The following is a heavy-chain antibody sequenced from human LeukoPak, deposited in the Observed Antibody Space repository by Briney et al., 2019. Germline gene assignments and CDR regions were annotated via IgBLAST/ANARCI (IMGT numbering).Heavy chain of an antibody. D-gene: IGHD6-13*01. Sequence: SQTLSHTCAISGDSVASNSAAWNWIRQSPSRGLEWLGRTYYRSKWYNDYAVSVKSRITINPDTAKNQFSLQVNSVTPEDTAMYYCAAAPGTGSYYYGMDVWGQGTTVTVSS. CDR3: AAAPGTGSYYYGMDV. J-gene: IGHJ6*02. CDR2: TYYRSKWYN. CDR1: GDSVASNSAA. V-gene: IGHV6-1*01.